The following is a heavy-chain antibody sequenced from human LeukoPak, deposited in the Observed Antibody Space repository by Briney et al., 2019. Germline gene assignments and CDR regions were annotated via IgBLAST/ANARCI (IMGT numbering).Heavy chain of an antibody. V-gene: IGHV3-11*01. Sequence: GGSLRLSCAASGFTFSDYYMSWIRQAPGKGLEWVSYISSSGSTIYYADSVKGRFTISRDNAKNSLYLQMNSLRAEDTALYYCAKDIGGFAVGYAFDIWGQGTMVTVSS. J-gene: IGHJ3*02. CDR2: ISSSGSTI. D-gene: IGHD3-16*01. CDR3: AKDIGGFAVGYAFDI. CDR1: GFTFSDYY.